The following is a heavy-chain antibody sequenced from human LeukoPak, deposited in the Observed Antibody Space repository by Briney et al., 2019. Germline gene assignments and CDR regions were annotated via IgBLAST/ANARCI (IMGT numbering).Heavy chain of an antibody. D-gene: IGHD2-2*01. Sequence: ASVKVSCKAPGYTFTGYYMHWVRQAPGQGLEWMGWINPSSGGTNYAQKFQGRVTMTRDTSISTAYMELSRLRSDDTAVYYCATDCSSTSCYLFDPWGQGTLVTVSS. CDR1: GYTFTGYY. CDR2: INPSSGGT. V-gene: IGHV1-2*02. J-gene: IGHJ5*02. CDR3: ATDCSSTSCYLFDP.